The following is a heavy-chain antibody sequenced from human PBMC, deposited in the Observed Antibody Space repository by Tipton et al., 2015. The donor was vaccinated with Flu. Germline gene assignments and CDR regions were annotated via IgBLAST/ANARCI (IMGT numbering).Heavy chain of an antibody. CDR3: ARVTTYCGGDCYPGNWFDP. CDR1: GGTFSSYA. J-gene: IGHJ5*02. D-gene: IGHD2-21*02. CDR2: IIPILGIA. V-gene: IGHV1-69*01. Sequence: QSGPEVKKPGSSVKVSCKASGGTFSSYAISWVRQAPGQGLEWMGGIIPILGIANYAQKFQGRVTITADESTSTAYMELSSLRSEDTAVYYCARVTTYCGGDCYPGNWFDPWGQGTLVTVSS.